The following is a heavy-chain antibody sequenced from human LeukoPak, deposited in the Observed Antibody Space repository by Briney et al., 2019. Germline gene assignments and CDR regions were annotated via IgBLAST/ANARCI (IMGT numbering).Heavy chain of an antibody. CDR1: GGSISSGSYY. CDR2: LYTSGST. CDR3: ARDSYYYGSGSYHL. J-gene: IGHJ4*02. V-gene: IGHV4-61*02. Sequence: SETLSLTCTVSGGSISSGSYYWSWIRQPAGKGLEWVGRLYTSGSTNYNPSLKSRVTISVDTSKNQFSLKLSSVTAADTAVYYCARDSYYYGSGSYHLWGQGTLVTVSS. D-gene: IGHD3-10*01.